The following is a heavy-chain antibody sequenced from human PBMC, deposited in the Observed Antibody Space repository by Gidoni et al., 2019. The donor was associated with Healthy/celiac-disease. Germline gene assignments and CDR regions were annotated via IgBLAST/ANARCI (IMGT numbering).Heavy chain of an antibody. CDR3: AKEGGQWRFDY. J-gene: IGHJ4*02. CDR1: GFTLRRYA. Sequence: EVQLVESGGCLVQPGGSLRLSCAPSGFTLRRYAMSWVRQGPGKGLEWVSAIGGSGGSTYYADSVKGRFTISRDNSKNTLYLQMNSLRAEDTAVYYCAKEGGQWRFDYWGQGTLVTVSS. V-gene: IGHV3-23*04. D-gene: IGHD6-19*01. CDR2: IGGSGGST.